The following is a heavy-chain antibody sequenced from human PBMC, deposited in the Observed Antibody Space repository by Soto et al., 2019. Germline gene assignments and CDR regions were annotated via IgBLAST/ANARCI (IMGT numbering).Heavy chain of an antibody. Sequence: PSETLSLTCTVSGGSISSGGYYWSWIRQHPGKGLEWIGYIYYSGSTYYNPSLKSRVTISVDTSKNQFSLKLSSVTAADTAVYYCARRYCSGGSCYELGIKRVRSPSKQSLDAFDIWGQGTMVTVSS. V-gene: IGHV4-31*03. D-gene: IGHD2-15*01. J-gene: IGHJ3*02. CDR3: ARRYCSGGSCYELGIKRVRSPSKQSLDAFDI. CDR1: GGSISSGGYY. CDR2: IYYSGST.